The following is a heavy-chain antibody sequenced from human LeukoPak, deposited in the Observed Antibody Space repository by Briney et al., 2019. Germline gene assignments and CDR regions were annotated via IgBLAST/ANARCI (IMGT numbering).Heavy chain of an antibody. Sequence: ASVKVSCKASGYTLTGYYMHWVRQAPGQGLEWMGWINPNSGGTNYAQKFQGRVTMTRDTSISTAYMELSGLRSDDTAVYYCARDPSPQLRFLEWLPYYFDYWGQGTLVTVSS. D-gene: IGHD3-3*01. CDR1: GYTLTGYY. V-gene: IGHV1-2*02. CDR2: INPNSGGT. J-gene: IGHJ4*02. CDR3: ARDPSPQLRFLEWLPYYFDY.